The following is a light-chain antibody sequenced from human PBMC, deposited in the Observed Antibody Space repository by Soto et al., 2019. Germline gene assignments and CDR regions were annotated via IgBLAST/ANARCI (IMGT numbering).Light chain of an antibody. J-gene: IGLJ2*01. Sequence: SYELTQPPSVSVAQGKTARITCGGYNIGTKSVHWYQQMPGQAPVLVIYSDVDRPSGIPERFSGSNSGNTATLTISRVEAGDEADYYCQVCDSTTDHVVFGGGTKVTVL. CDR2: SDV. CDR1: NIGTKS. V-gene: IGLV3-21*01. CDR3: QVCDSTTDHVV.